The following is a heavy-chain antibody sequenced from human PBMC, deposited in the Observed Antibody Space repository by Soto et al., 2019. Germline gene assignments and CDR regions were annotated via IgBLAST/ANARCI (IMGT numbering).Heavy chain of an antibody. Sequence: QVQLQESGPGLVKPSQTLSLTCTVSGGSISSGGYYWSWIRQHPGKGLEWIGYIYYSGSTYYNPSLKCRVTISVDTSKNQFSPKLSSVTAADTAVYYCAREVTVTTDPAYNWFDPWGQGTLVTVSS. J-gene: IGHJ5*02. CDR1: GGSISSGGYY. CDR3: AREVTVTTDPAYNWFDP. V-gene: IGHV4-31*03. CDR2: IYYSGST. D-gene: IGHD4-17*01.